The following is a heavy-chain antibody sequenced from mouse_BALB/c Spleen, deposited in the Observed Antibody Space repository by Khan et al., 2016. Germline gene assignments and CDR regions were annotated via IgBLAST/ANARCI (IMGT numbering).Heavy chain of an antibody. CDR3: ARRRDWYFDV. CDR1: GYTFTSYW. V-gene: IGHV1-7*01. CDR2: INPSTGYT. J-gene: IGHJ1*01. Sequence: QVQLQQSGAELAKPGASVKMSCKASGYTFTSYWMHWVKQRPGQGLEWIGYINPSTGYTEYNQKFKDKATLTADKSSSTAYMQLSSLTSEDSAVDYCARRRDWYFDVWGAGTTVTGSS.